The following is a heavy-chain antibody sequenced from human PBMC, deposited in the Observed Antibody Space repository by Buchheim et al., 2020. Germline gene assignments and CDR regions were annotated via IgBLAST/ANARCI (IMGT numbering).Heavy chain of an antibody. Sequence: EVQLVESGGGLVQPGGSLRLSCAASGFTVSSNYMSWVRQAPGKGLEWVSVIYSGGSTYYEDSVKGRFTISRDNSKNTLYLQMNSLRAEDTAVYYCARSGIAVAYYGMDVWGQGTT. V-gene: IGHV3-66*01. CDR1: GFTVSSNY. J-gene: IGHJ6*02. D-gene: IGHD6-19*01. CDR2: IYSGGST. CDR3: ARSGIAVAYYGMDV.